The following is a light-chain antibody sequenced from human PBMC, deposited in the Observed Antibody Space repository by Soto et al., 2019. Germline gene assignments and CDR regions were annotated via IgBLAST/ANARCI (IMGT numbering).Light chain of an antibody. Sequence: QSVLTQPPSASASLGASVKLTCTLNSGHSTYAIAWHQQQPGKGPRYVMKLSSDGSHMKGDGIPDRFSGSSSGVERYLTSSSLQSEDEADYYCQTWGTGNRVFGGGTQLTVL. J-gene: IGLJ3*02. V-gene: IGLV4-69*01. CDR2: LSSDGSH. CDR1: SGHSTYA. CDR3: QTWGTGNRV.